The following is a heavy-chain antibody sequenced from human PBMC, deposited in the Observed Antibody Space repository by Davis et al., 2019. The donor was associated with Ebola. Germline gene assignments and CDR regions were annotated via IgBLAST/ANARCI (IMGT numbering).Heavy chain of an antibody. CDR3: AREAATMYYFDY. J-gene: IGHJ4*02. CDR2: INHSGSI. CDR1: GGSFSGYY. Sequence: SETLSLTCAVYGGSFSGYYWSWIRQPPGKGLEWIGEINHSGSINYNPSLKSRVTISVDTSKNQFSLKLSSVTAADTAVYYCAREAATMYYFDYWGQGTLVTVSS. D-gene: IGHD3-10*02. V-gene: IGHV4-34*01.